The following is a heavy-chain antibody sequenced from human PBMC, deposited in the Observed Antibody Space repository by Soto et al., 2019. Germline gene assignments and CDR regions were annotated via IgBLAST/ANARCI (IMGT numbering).Heavy chain of an antibody. Sequence: SETLSLTCAVSGYSISSGYYWGWIRQPPGKGLEWIGSIYHSGDTYYNPSLKSRVEISLDGSQNQFSLNLRSVTAADTAVYYCAREGDYRTWFEPWGPGTLVTVSS. D-gene: IGHD4-17*01. CDR3: AREGDYRTWFEP. CDR2: IYHSGDT. J-gene: IGHJ5*02. V-gene: IGHV4-38-2*02. CDR1: GYSISSGYY.